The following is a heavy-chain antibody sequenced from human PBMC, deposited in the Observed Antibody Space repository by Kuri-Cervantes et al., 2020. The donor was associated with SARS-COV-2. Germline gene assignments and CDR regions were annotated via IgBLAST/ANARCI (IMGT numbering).Heavy chain of an antibody. D-gene: IGHD3-10*01. CDR2: IWYDGSNK. J-gene: IGHJ6*03. CDR1: GFTFSSYG. Sequence: GGSLRLSCAASGFTFSSYGMHWVRQAPGKGLEWVAVIWYDGSNKYYADSVKGRFTISRDNSKNTLYLQMNSLRAEDTAVYYCARDLRYYGSGSWDYVDVWGKGTTVTVSS. V-gene: IGHV3-33*01. CDR3: ARDLRYYGSGSWDYVDV.